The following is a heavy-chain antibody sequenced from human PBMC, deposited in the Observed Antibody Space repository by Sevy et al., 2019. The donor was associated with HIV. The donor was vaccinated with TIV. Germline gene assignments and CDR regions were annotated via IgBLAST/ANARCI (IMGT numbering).Heavy chain of an antibody. V-gene: IGHV3-33*06. J-gene: IGHJ4*02. CDR1: GFTFGTYG. CDR3: AKNTAAVGTGGFDY. D-gene: IGHD6-13*01. CDR2: IWYDGRNT. Sequence: GGSLRLSCVASGFTFGTYGMDWVRQAPGKGLEWVAVIWYDGRNTHYADSVKGRFTISRDNSKNMLYLQMNSLRGDDTAVYYCAKNTAAVGTGGFDYWGQGALVTVSS.